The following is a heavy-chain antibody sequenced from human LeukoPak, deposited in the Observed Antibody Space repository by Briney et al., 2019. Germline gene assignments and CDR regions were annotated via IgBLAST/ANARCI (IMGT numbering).Heavy chain of an antibody. CDR3: AKSLTVTTRIHSIDP. D-gene: IGHD4-17*01. J-gene: IGHJ4*02. V-gene: IGHV3-30-3*02. CDR2: ISYDGSNK. Sequence: GGSLRLSCAASGFTFSSYAMHWVRQAPGKGLEWVAVISYDGSNKYYADSVKGRFTISRDSSKNTLYLQMNSLRAEDTAVYYCAKSLTVTTRIHSIDPRGQGTLVTVSS. CDR1: GFTFSSYA.